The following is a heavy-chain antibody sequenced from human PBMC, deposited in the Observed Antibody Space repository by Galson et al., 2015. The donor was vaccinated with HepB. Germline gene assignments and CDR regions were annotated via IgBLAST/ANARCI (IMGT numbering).Heavy chain of an antibody. J-gene: IGHJ6*03. CDR1: GYSFTSYW. Sequence: QSGAEVKRPGESLKISCKGSGYSFTSYWIGWVRQMPGKGLEWMGIIYPGDSDTRYSPSFQGQVTISADKSISTAYLQWSSLKASDTAMYYCARHEACSSTSCYSAMHFIGYMDVWGKGTTVTVSS. CDR2: IYPGDSDT. CDR3: ARHEACSSTSCYSAMHFIGYMDV. V-gene: IGHV5-51*01. D-gene: IGHD2-2*01.